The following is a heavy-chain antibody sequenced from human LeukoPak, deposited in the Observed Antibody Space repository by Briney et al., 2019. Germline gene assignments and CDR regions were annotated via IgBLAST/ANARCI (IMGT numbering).Heavy chain of an antibody. J-gene: IGHJ3*01. CDR3: AREGVQTTVDAFDV. CDR1: GFTLTIYP. D-gene: IGHD4-17*01. Sequence: GGSLRLSYAASGFTLTIYPMHWVRQAPGKGLEWLSVISHDGSDKNNADSVKGRFIISRDNSKNTIYLQLNSLRPEDTAMYYCAREGVQTTVDAFDVWGLGTMVIVSS. CDR2: ISHDGSDK. V-gene: IGHV3-30*04.